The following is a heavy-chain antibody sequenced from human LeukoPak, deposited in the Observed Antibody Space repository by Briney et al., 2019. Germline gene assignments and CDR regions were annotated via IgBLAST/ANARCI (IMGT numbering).Heavy chain of an antibody. V-gene: IGHV1-2*02. CDR3: ARDRPGYSSNFDY. J-gene: IGHJ4*02. CDR1: GYTFTDYY. D-gene: IGHD5-18*01. Sequence: ASVTVSCKASGYTFTDYYMHWVRQAPGQGLEWMGWINPKSGGTAYAQKFQGRVTMTRDTSINTAYMELSSLRSDDTAVYHCARDRPGYSSNFDYWGQGTLVTVSS. CDR2: INPKSGGT.